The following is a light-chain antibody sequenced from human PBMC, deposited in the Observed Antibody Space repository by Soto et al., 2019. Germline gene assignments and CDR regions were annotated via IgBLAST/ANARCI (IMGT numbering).Light chain of an antibody. CDR3: RSYTVSPDVV. Sequence: QSVLTQPASLSGFPGQSITISCSGVTSDFVNYNYVSWYQHHPGKAPQLLIYEVSNRPSGVSSRFSGSKSGNTAYLTISGLQPEDEAYYYCRSYTVSPDVVFGGGTQLTVL. CDR2: EVS. CDR1: TSDFVNYNY. V-gene: IGLV2-14*01. J-gene: IGLJ2*01.